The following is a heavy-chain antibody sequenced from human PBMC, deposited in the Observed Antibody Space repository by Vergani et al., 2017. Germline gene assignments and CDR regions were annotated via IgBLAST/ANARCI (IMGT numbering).Heavy chain of an antibody. D-gene: IGHD3-16*02. CDR2: IIPIFGTA. CDR3: ARSPAYDYVWGSYRFDY. Sequence: QVQLVQSGAEVKKPGSSVKVSCKASGGTFSSYAISWVRQAPGQGLELMGGIIPIFGTANYAQKFQGRVTITADESTSTAYMELSSLRSEDTAVYYCARSPAYDYVWGSYRFDYWGQGTLVTVSS. V-gene: IGHV1-69*01. J-gene: IGHJ4*02. CDR1: GGTFSSYA.